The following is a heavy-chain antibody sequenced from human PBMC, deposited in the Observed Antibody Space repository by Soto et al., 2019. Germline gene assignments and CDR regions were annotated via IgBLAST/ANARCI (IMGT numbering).Heavy chain of an antibody. CDR1: GYTFTSYA. V-gene: IGHV1-3*01. CDR2: INAGNGNT. CDR3: ARVPLERSTGYCYYISF. Sequence: ASVKVSCKASGYTFTSYAMHWVRQAPGQRLEWMGWINAGNGNTKYSQKFQGRVTITRDTSASTAYMELSSLRSEDTAVYYCARVPLERSTGYCYYISFRGRRSTVTVSS. D-gene: IGHD1-1*01. J-gene: IGHJ6*03.